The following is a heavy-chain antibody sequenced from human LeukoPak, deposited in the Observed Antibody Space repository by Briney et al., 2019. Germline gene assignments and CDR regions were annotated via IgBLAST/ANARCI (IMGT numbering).Heavy chain of an antibody. D-gene: IGHD6-13*01. CDR2: SGTVGDT. CDR3: AKKTPGIYPYDY. Sequence: GGSLRLSCATSGFSFSNSAMNWVRQAPGKGLEWVSASGTVGDTYHADSVKGRFTISRDNSKSTVYLQMTSLSAEDTAIYYCAKKTPGIYPYDYWGQGTLVTVSP. V-gene: IGHV3-23*01. CDR1: GFSFSNSA. J-gene: IGHJ4*02.